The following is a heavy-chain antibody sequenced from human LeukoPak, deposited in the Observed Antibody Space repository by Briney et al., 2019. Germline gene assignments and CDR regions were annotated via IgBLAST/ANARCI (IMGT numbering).Heavy chain of an antibody. CDR3: ARHPELYFFDY. V-gene: IGHV4-59*08. CDR2: IYYSGST. CDR1: GGSISSYY. J-gene: IGHJ4*02. D-gene: IGHD3-10*01. Sequence: SETLSLTCTVSGGSISSYYWNWIRQPPGKGLEWIGYIYYSGSTNYNPSLKSRVTISADTSKNQVSLTLSSVTAADTAVYYCARHPELYFFDYWGQGTLVTVSS.